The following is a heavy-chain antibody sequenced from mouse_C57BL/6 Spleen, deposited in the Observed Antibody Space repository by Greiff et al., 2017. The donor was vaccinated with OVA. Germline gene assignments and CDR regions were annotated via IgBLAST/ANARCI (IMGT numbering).Heavy chain of an antibody. CDR2: INYDGSST. CDR1: GFTFSDYY. J-gene: IGHJ1*03. D-gene: IGHD2-3*01. CDR3: AGGLYDGYFYWYFDV. Sequence: EVHLVESEGGLVQPGSSMKLSCTASGFTFSDYYMAWVRQVPEKGLEWVANINYDGSSTYYLDSLKSRFIISRDNAKNILYLQMSSLKSEDTATYYCAGGLYDGYFYWYFDVWGTGTTVTVSS. V-gene: IGHV5-16*01.